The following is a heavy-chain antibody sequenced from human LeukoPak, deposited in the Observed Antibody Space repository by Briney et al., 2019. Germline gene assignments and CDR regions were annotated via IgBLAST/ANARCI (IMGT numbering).Heavy chain of an antibody. CDR2: IYSDGST. CDR3: ARSITGYGGLLDY. D-gene: IGHD4-23*01. J-gene: IGHJ4*02. CDR1: GFTVSSNY. Sequence: PGGSLRLSCAASGFTVSSNYMSWVRQAPGKGLEWVSIIYSDGSTYYADSVKGRFTISRDNSKNTVYLQMNSLRDEDTAVYYCARSITGYGGLLDYWGQGNLVTVSS. V-gene: IGHV3-66*01.